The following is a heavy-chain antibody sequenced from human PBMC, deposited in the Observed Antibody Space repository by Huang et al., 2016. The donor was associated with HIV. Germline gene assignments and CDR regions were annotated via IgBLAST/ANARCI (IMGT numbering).Heavy chain of an antibody. CDR2: STGGGSRS. CDR3: AKADSGAAAGSLVDY. CDR1: GFTFSSYA. J-gene: IGHJ4*02. Sequence: EVQLLESGGGLVQPGGSLRLSCEASGFTFSSYAMSWVRQAPGKGVEWVPSSTGGGSRSYYAYSVKGRFTISRDNSKNTLDLQMNSLRAEDTAIYYCAKADSGAAAGSLVDYWGQGTLVTVSS. V-gene: IGHV3-23*01. D-gene: IGHD6-13*01.